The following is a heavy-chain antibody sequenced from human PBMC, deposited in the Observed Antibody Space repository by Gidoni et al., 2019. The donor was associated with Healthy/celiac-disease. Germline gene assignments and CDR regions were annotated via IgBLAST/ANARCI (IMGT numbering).Heavy chain of an antibody. Sequence: AASGFTFSNAWMSWVRQAPGKGLEWCGRIKSKTHGGTTDYAAPVKGRFTISRDDSKNTLYLQMNSLKTEDTAVYYCTTDQGTVVTWGGGMDVWGQGTTVTVSS. CDR1: GFTFSNAW. D-gene: IGHD2-15*01. CDR3: TTDQGTVVTWGGGMDV. J-gene: IGHJ6*02. V-gene: IGHV3-15*01. CDR2: IKSKTHGGTT.